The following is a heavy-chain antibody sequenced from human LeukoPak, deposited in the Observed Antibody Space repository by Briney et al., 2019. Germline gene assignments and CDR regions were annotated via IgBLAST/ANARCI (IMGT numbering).Heavy chain of an antibody. CDR3: ATTLVRQGSFT. V-gene: IGHV3-7*01. Sequence: GGSLRLSCVASGFTFNTYWMTWVRQAPGKGLEWVANIKEDGSETYYVDSAKGRCTISRDNAKKSLYLQMSSLRAEDTAIYYCATTLVRQGSFTWGQGTRVTVSS. CDR2: IKEDGSET. CDR1: GFTFNTYW. J-gene: IGHJ5*02. D-gene: IGHD3-10*01.